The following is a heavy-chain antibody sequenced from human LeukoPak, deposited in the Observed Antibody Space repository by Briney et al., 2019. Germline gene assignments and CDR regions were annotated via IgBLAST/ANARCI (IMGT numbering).Heavy chain of an antibody. J-gene: IGHJ4*02. D-gene: IGHD2-21*02. Sequence: SQTLSLTCTVSGGSISSGDYYWSWIRQPPGKGLEWIGRIYTSGSTNYNPSLKSRVTMSVDTSKNQFSLKLSSVTAADTAVYYCARGGLLGAFDGLFDYWGQGTLVTVSS. CDR2: IYTSGST. V-gene: IGHV4-61*02. CDR3: ARGGLLGAFDGLFDY. CDR1: GGSISSGDYY.